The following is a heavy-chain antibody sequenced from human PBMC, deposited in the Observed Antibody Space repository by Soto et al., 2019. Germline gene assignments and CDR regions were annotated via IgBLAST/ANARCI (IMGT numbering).Heavy chain of an antibody. Sequence: ASVKVSCKASGYTFTGYYMHWVRQAPGQGLEWMGWINPNSGGTNYAQKFQGWVTMTRDTSISTAYMELSRLRSDDTAVYYCAADTHYYDSSGYFTPPDAFDIWGQGTMVTVSS. CDR3: AADTHYYDSSGYFTPPDAFDI. J-gene: IGHJ3*02. V-gene: IGHV1-2*04. CDR1: GYTFTGYY. CDR2: INPNSGGT. D-gene: IGHD3-22*01.